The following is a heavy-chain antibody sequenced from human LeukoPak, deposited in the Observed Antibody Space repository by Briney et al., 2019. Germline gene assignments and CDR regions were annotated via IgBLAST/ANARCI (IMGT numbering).Heavy chain of an antibody. CDR1: GFTFSDYS. CDR2: INWNVGST. J-gene: IGHJ4*02. D-gene: IGHD2-21*02. V-gene: IGHV3-20*04. Sequence: PVGSLRLSCAASGFTFSDYSMSSGRQGPGEGPQWVSDINWNVGSTGYADSVKGRFTISRDNAKNSLYLQMISLRAEDTALYYCARVTLGRYYFVYWGQGSLVTVCS. CDR3: ARVTLGRYYFVY.